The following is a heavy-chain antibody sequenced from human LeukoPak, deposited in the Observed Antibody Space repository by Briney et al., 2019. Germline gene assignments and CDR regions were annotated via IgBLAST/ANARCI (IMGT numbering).Heavy chain of an antibody. CDR1: GGSFSGYY. V-gene: IGHV4-34*01. CDR3: ARAIQTIAVAPYYFDY. D-gene: IGHD6-19*01. CDR2: INHSGST. J-gene: IGHJ4*02. Sequence: ASETLSLTCAVYGGSFSGYYWSWIRQPPGKGLEWIVEINHSGSTNYNPSLKSRVTISVDTSKNQFSLKLSSVTAADTAVYYCARAIQTIAVAPYYFDYWGQGTLVTVSS.